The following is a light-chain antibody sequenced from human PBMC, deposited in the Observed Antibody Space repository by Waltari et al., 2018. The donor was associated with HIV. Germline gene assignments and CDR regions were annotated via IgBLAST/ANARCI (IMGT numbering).Light chain of an antibody. CDR2: DVS. Sequence: QSALTQPRSVSGSPGQSVTISYTGTSSDVGGYNYVSWYQQHPGKAPKFMIYDVSNRPSGVPDRFSGSKSGHTASLTISGLQAEDEADYYCCSYAGSYTVFGGGTKLTVL. J-gene: IGLJ2*01. CDR3: CSYAGSYTV. V-gene: IGLV2-11*01. CDR1: SSDVGGYNY.